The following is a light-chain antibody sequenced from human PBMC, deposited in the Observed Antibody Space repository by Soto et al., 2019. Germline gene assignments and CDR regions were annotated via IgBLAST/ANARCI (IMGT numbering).Light chain of an antibody. CDR1: SSDVGAYNH. Sequence: QSALTQPASVSGSPGQSFTISCTGTSSDVGAYNHVSWYQHHPGKAPRLIIFDVSYRPSGISNRFSGSKSGNTASLTISGLQAEDEADYYCSSYTTTRMLFGGGTKVTVL. CDR2: DVS. J-gene: IGLJ2*01. V-gene: IGLV2-14*03. CDR3: SSYTTTRML.